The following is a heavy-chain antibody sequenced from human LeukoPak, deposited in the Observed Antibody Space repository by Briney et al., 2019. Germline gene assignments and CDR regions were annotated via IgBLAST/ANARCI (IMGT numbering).Heavy chain of an antibody. J-gene: IGHJ4*02. CDR3: ARHDGRGGNTMGALDS. CDR2: LYYSQTT. D-gene: IGHD3-3*01. CDR1: GGSISSGSHH. V-gene: IGHV4-39*01. Sequence: SETLSLTRTVSGGSISSGSHHWGWFRQSPGKGLEWIGSLYYSQTTYYNPSLNSRVTISVVTSKNQFSLQLNSVTAADTAVYYCARHDGRGGNTMGALDSWGQGSLVTVSS.